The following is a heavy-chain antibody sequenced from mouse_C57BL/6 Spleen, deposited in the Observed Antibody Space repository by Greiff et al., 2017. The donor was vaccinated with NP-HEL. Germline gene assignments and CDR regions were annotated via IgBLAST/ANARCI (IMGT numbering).Heavy chain of an antibody. V-gene: IGHV5-16*01. CDR1: GFTFSDYY. Sequence: EVKLVESEGGLVQPGSSMKLSCTASGFTFSDYYMAWVRQVPEKGLEWVANINYDGSSTYYLDSLKSRFIISRDNAKNILYLQMSSLKSEDTATYYCARDPAGTGGFDYWGQGTTLTVSS. CDR3: ARDPAGTGGFDY. J-gene: IGHJ2*01. D-gene: IGHD4-1*01. CDR2: INYDGSST.